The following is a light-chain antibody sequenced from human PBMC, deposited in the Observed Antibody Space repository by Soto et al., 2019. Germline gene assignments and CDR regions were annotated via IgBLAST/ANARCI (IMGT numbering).Light chain of an antibody. CDR1: KIGSKS. CDR3: QVWDASNDRHIL. J-gene: IGLJ2*01. Sequence: SYELTQPPSVSVAPGQTARITCGGKKIGSKSVHWYQQKSGPAHVLVVYDDSDRPSGIPERFSGSNSGNTATLTISRVEAGDEADYYCQVWDASNDRHILFGGGTKVTVL. V-gene: IGLV3-21*02. CDR2: DDS.